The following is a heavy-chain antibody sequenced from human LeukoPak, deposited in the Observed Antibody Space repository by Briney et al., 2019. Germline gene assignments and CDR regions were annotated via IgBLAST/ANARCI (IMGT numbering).Heavy chain of an antibody. CDR3: ARRYSSSWPWFDP. CDR1: GGSISSYY. V-gene: IGHV4-59*08. CDR2: IYYSGST. D-gene: IGHD6-13*01. Sequence: SETLSLTCTVSGGSISSYYWSWIRQPPGKGLEWIGYIYYSGSTNYNPSLKSRVTISVDTSKNQFSLKLSSVTAADTAVYYCARRYSSSWPWFDPWGQGTLVTVSS. J-gene: IGHJ5*02.